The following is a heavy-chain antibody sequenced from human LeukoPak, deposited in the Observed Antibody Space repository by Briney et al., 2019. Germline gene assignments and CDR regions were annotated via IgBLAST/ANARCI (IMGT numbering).Heavy chain of an antibody. Sequence: GGSLRLSCAASGIIFSSYAMTWLRQAPGKGLEWVSSVSGNGDRTRYADSGKGRFTISRDNSKNTLYLQMNSLRAEDTAVYYCAKDPNGDYVGAFDMWGQGTLVTVSP. CDR2: VSGNGDRT. V-gene: IGHV3-23*01. J-gene: IGHJ3*02. CDR1: GIIFSSYA. D-gene: IGHD4-17*01. CDR3: AKDPNGDYVGAFDM.